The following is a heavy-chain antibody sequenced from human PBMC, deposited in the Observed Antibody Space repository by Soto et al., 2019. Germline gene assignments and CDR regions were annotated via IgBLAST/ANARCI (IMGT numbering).Heavy chain of an antibody. CDR1: GGSVSNYY. CDR2: MYHSGSS. CDR3: ARRHSSSWSDLYYFDY. J-gene: IGHJ4*02. Sequence: PSETLSLTCTVSGGSVSNYYWSWIRQPPGKGLEWIGYMYHSGSSNYNPSLKSRVTISVDTSKNQFSLKLTSVTAADTAVYYCARRHSSSWSDLYYFDYWGQGTLVTVSS. D-gene: IGHD6-13*01. V-gene: IGHV4-4*09.